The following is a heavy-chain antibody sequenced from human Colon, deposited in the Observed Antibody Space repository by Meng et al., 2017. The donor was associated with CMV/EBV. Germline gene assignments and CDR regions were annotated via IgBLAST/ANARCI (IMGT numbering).Heavy chain of an antibody. CDR3: ASYTWTQLCI. CDR2: ISSGSSDI. V-gene: IGHV3-21*01. CDR1: GFTFSTYN. J-gene: IGHJ4*02. Sequence: GGSLRLSCAASGFTFSTYNLNWVRQAPGKGLEWVSSISSGSSDIYYADSVKGPFTISRDNAKNSLYLQMNSLRGDDTAVYYCASYTWTQLCIWGQGTLVTVSS. D-gene: IGHD5-18*01.